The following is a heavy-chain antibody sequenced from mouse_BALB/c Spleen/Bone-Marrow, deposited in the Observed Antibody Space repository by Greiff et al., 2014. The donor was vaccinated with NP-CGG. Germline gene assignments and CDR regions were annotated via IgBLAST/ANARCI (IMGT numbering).Heavy chain of an antibody. CDR1: GYTFTSYY. V-gene: IGHV1S81*02. D-gene: IGHD2-3*01. CDR2: INPSYGGT. CDR3: TRGGWLAMDY. J-gene: IGHJ4*01. Sequence: QVQLQQSGAELVKPGASVKLSCKASGYTFTSYYMYWVKQRPGQGLEWIGEINPSYGGTNFNEKFKSKATLTVDKSSSTAYMQLSSLTSEDSAVYYCTRGGWLAMDYWGQGTSVTVSS.